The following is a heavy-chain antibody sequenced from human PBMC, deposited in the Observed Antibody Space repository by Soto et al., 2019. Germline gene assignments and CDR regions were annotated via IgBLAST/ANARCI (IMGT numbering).Heavy chain of an antibody. CDR2: VDYNGRRT. J-gene: IGHJ4*02. V-gene: IGHV3-33*01. CDR3: ARGFGSAVYASHFDY. Sequence: QVQLVESGGGVVQPGTSLRLSCAASGFSFSTYGMHWVRQAPGEGLEYVAGVDYNGRRTYYADSVRGRFTISRDNQNNMVSLQMSSLRVEDTAVFYCARGFGSAVYASHFDYWGQGAPVTVSS. CDR1: GFSFSTYG. D-gene: IGHD3-16*01.